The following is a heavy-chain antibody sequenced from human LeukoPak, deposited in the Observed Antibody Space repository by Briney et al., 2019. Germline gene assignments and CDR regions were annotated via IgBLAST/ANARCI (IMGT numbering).Heavy chain of an antibody. Sequence: GRSLRLSCAASGFTFDDYAMHWVRHAPGKGLEWISGISWNSGSTGYADSVKGRFTISRDNAKNSLYLQMHSLRAEDMALYYCAKEAIVVVPAAPKQGSYYYYYMDVWGKGTTVTVS. D-gene: IGHD2-2*01. CDR3: AKEAIVVVPAAPKQGSYYYYYMDV. CDR1: GFTFDDYA. J-gene: IGHJ6*03. V-gene: IGHV3-9*03. CDR2: ISWNSGST.